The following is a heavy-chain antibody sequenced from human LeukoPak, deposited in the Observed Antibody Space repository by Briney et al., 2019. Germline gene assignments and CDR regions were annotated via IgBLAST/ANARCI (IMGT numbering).Heavy chain of an antibody. V-gene: IGHV3-23*01. J-gene: IGHJ6*03. CDR3: ASGSGSYRTPYYYMDV. CDR1: GFTFSSYA. CDR2: ISGSGGST. Sequence: GGSLRLSCAASGFTFSSYAMSWVRQALEKGLEWVSAISGSGGSTYYADSVKGRFTISRDNSKNTLYLQMNSLRAEDTAVYYCASGSGSYRTPYYYMDVWGTGTTVTVSS. D-gene: IGHD3-10*01.